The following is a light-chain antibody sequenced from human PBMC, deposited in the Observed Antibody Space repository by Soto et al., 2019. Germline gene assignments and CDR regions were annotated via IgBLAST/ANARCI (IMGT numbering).Light chain of an antibody. CDR3: QHYNTYPWK. CDR2: KAS. CDR1: QSITSW. Sequence: DIQMTQSPSTLSASVGDRVTITCRASQSITSWLAWYQQKPGKAPKLLIHKASSLESGVPSRFSGSGSGTEFTLTISSLQPDDFATYYCQHYNTYPWKFGQGTKVDIK. V-gene: IGKV1-5*03. J-gene: IGKJ1*01.